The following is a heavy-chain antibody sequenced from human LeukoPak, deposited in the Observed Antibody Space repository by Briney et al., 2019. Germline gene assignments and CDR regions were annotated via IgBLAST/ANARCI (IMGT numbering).Heavy chain of an antibody. J-gene: IGHJ4*02. CDR3: ARTSYGPPSPFDY. D-gene: IGHD5-18*01. V-gene: IGHV4-61*02. Sequence: SETLSLTCTVSGGSISSGSYYWSWIWQPAGKGLEWIGRIYISGSTNSNPSLKSRVTISVDTSKNQFSLKLSSVTAADTAVYYCARTSYGPPSPFDYWGQGTLVTVSS. CDR1: GGSISSGSYY. CDR2: IYISGST.